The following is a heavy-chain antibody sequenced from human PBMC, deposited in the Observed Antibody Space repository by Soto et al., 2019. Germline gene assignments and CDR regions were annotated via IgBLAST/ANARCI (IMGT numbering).Heavy chain of an antibody. D-gene: IGHD2-2*01. V-gene: IGHV1-46*01. CDR1: GYTFTSYY. CDR2: INPSGGST. CDR3: ARDKIGVVPAATTKKNYYYYYGMDV. J-gene: IGHJ6*02. Sequence: VKVSCKASGYTFTSYYMHWVRQAPGQGLEWMGIINPSGGSTSYAQKFQGRVTMTRDTSTSTVYMELSSLRSEDTAVYYCARDKIGVVPAATTKKNYYYYYGMDVWGQGTTVTVSS.